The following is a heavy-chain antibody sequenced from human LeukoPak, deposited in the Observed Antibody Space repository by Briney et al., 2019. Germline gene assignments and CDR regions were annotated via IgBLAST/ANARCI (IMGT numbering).Heavy chain of an antibody. J-gene: IGHJ4*02. Sequence: ASVKVSCKASGGTFSSYAISWVRQAPGQGLEWMGRIIPILGIANYAQKFQDRVTITADKSTSTAYMELSSLRSEDTAVYYCARDPGVVAGGYWGQGTLVTVSS. V-gene: IGHV1-69*04. D-gene: IGHD3-3*01. CDR2: IIPILGIA. CDR3: ARDPGVVAGGY. CDR1: GGTFSSYA.